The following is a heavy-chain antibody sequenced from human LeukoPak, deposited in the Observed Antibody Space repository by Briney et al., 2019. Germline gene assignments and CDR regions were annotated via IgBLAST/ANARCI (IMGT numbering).Heavy chain of an antibody. J-gene: IGHJ4*02. CDR3: ARGITIFGVSRDYFDY. Sequence: GGSLRLSCAASGFTFSSYAMSWVRQAPGKGLEWVSAISGSGGSTYYADSVKGRFTISRDNSKNTLYPQMNSLRAEDTAVYYCARGITIFGVSRDYFDYWGQGTLVTVSS. CDR1: GFTFSSYA. V-gene: IGHV3-23*01. D-gene: IGHD3-3*01. CDR2: ISGSGGST.